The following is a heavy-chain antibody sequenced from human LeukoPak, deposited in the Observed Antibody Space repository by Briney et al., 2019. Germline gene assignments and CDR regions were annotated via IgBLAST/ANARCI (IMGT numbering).Heavy chain of an antibody. V-gene: IGHV4-59*01. D-gene: IGHD3-16*02. Sequence: SETLSLTCTVSGGSISSYYWSWIRQPPGKGLEWIGYIYYSGSTNYNPSLKSRVTISVDTSKNQFSLKLSSVTAADTAVYYCARGYYDHVWGSYRLLGAFDYWGQGTLVTASS. CDR3: ARGYYDHVWGSYRLLGAFDY. CDR2: IYYSGST. J-gene: IGHJ4*02. CDR1: GGSISSYY.